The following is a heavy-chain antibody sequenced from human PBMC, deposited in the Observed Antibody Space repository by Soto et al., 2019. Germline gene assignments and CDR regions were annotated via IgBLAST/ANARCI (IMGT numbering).Heavy chain of an antibody. CDR2: IFSSGST. Sequence: PSETLSLTCTVSGGSVNTFYWSWVRQPAGQGLEWIGRIFSSGSTSFNPSLDGRVAMAVDTSKNHFSLNLSSVTAADMAVYYCAREGSYSAYNFAHGIQLWSFDFWGQGALVTVSS. D-gene: IGHD5-12*01. CDR3: AREGSYSAYNFAHGIQLWSFDF. CDR1: GGSVNTFY. V-gene: IGHV4-4*07. J-gene: IGHJ4*02.